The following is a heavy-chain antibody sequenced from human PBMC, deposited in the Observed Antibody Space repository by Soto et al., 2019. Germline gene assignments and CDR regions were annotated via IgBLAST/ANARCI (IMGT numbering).Heavy chain of an antibody. CDR1: GGSISSGGFS. D-gene: IGHD6-6*01. Sequence: SETLSLTCAVSGGSISSGGFSWSWIRQPPGKGLESIGYIYHSGSTYYNPSLKSRVTISVDRSKNQFSLKLSSVTAADTAVYYCAGGIAARTLGYWGQGTLVTVSS. CDR3: AGGIAARTLGY. V-gene: IGHV4-30-2*01. J-gene: IGHJ4*02. CDR2: IYHSGST.